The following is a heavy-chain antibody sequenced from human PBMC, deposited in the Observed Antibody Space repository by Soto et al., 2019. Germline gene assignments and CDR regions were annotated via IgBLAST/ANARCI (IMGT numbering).Heavy chain of an antibody. V-gene: IGHV3-30-3*01. CDR2: ISYDGSNK. CDR3: AREVPYGGFDY. Sequence: HPXGSLKLSCAASGFTFSSYAMHWVRQAPGKGLEWVAVISYDGSNKYYADSVKGRFTISRDNSKNTLYLQMNSLRAEDTAVYYCAREVPYGGFDYSGQGTLVTVSS. D-gene: IGHD4-17*01. J-gene: IGHJ4*02. CDR1: GFTFSSYA.